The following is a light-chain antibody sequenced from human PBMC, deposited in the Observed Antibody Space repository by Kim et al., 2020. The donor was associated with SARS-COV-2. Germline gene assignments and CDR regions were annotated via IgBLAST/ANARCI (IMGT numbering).Light chain of an antibody. CDR2: GVS. Sequence: QSALTQPASVSGSPGQSITISCTGSSSDVGGYNYVSWYQQHPVKAPKLMIYGVSNRPSEISNRFSGSKSGNTASLTIFELQTEDEADYYCSSYTSSSTVVFGTGTKVTVL. V-gene: IGLV2-14*01. CDR3: SSYTSSSTVV. CDR1: SSDVGGYNY. J-gene: IGLJ1*01.